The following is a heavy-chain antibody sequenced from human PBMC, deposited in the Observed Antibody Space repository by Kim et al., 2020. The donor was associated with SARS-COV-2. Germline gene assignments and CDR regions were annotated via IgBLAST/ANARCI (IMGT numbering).Heavy chain of an antibody. D-gene: IGHD1-26*01. J-gene: IGHJ6*02. Sequence: SETLSLTCAVYGGSFSGYYWSWIRQPPGKGLEWIGEINHSGSTNYNPSLKSRVTISVDTSKNQFSLKLSSVTAADTAVYYCARGRVSGSYSGYYYYGMDVWGQGTTVTVSS. CDR2: INHSGST. CDR3: ARGRVSGSYSGYYYYGMDV. CDR1: GGSFSGYY. V-gene: IGHV4-34*01.